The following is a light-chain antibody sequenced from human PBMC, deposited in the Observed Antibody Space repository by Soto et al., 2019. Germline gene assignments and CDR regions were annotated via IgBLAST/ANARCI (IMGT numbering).Light chain of an antibody. CDR1: QSVGSY. V-gene: IGKV3-11*01. CDR3: QQRSNRIT. J-gene: IGKJ5*01. CDR2: DAS. Sequence: EIVLTQSQATLSLSPGERATLSCRASQSVGSYLAWYQQKPGQAPRLLIYDASNRATGIPARFSGSGSGTDFTLTISSLEPEDFAVYFCQQRSNRITFGQGTRLEIK.